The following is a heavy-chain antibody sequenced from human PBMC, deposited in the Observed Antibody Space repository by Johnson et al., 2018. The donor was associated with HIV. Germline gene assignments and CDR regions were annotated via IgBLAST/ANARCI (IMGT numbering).Heavy chain of an antibody. J-gene: IGHJ3*02. V-gene: IGHV3-30*01. CDR3: ARGRKDIAVVDGLDTDAFDT. D-gene: IGHD2-2*01. CDR1: GFNFNTYT. CDR2: ISYDGGNR. Sequence: QVQLVESVGGLVQPRGSLRLSCAASGFNFNTYTMHWVRQAPGRGLEWVAVISYDGGNRYYADSVKGRFTISRDSSQKTLYLQMNSLRPDDTAVYYCARGRKDIAVVDGLDTDAFDTWGQGTVVTVSS.